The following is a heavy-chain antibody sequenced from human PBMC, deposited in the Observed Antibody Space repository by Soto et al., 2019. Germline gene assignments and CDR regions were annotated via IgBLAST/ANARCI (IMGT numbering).Heavy chain of an antibody. D-gene: IGHD6-13*01. Sequence: EVQLVESGGGLVKPGGSLRLSCAASGFTFSSYSMNWVRQAPGKGLEWVSSISSSSSYIYYADSVKGRFTISRDNAKNSLYLQMNSLRAEDTAVYYCAGGIAAAGTGGYYYYYYGMDVWGQGTTVTVSS. J-gene: IGHJ6*02. CDR1: GFTFSSYS. V-gene: IGHV3-21*01. CDR3: AGGIAAAGTGGYYYYYYGMDV. CDR2: ISSSSSYI.